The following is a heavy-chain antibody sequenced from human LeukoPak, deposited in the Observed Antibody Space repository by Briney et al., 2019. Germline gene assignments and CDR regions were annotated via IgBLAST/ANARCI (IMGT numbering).Heavy chain of an antibody. CDR2: ITGDGGST. CDR3: AREGNWNYNWFDP. CDR1: GFTFDDYA. V-gene: IGHV3-43*02. D-gene: IGHD1-7*01. J-gene: IGHJ5*02. Sequence: WGSLRLSCAASGFTFDDYAMHWVRQAPGKGLEWVSLITGDGGSTYYADSVKGRFTISRDNAKNSLYLQMNSLRAEDTAVYYCAREGNWNYNWFDPWGQGTLVTVSS.